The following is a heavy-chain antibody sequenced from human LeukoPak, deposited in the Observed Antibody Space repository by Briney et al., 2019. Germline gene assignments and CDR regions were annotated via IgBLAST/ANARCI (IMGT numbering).Heavy chain of an antibody. V-gene: IGHV3-21*01. CDR1: GFTFSNYS. CDR2: ISSNSKYI. J-gene: IGHJ4*02. D-gene: IGHD5-18*01. Sequence: NPGGSLRLSCAASGFTFSNYSMNWVRQAPGKGLEWVSSISSNSKYIYYADSVKGRFTISRDNAKNSLYLQMNSLRAEDTAVYYCARGSPIQLWFYPFPAWTHFDYWGQGTLVTVSS. CDR3: ARGSPIQLWFYPFPAWTHFDY.